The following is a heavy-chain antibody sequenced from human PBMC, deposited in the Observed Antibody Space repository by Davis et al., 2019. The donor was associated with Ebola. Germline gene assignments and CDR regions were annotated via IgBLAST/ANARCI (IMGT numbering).Heavy chain of an antibody. J-gene: IGHJ6*02. D-gene: IGHD1-14*01. V-gene: IGHV3-21*01. CDR3: ARRKGSGKLYYYYYGMDV. CDR1: GGSISSSN. CDR2: ISSSSSYI. Sequence: ETLSLTCAVSGGSISSSNWWSWVRQPPGKGLEWVSSISSSSSYIYYADSVNGRFTISRDNAKNSLYLQMNSLRAEDTAVYYCARRKGSGKLYYYYYGMDVWGQGTTVTVSS.